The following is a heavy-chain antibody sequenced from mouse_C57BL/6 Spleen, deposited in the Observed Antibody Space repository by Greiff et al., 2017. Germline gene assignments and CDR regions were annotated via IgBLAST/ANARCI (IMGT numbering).Heavy chain of an antibody. CDR1: GYTFTDYY. Sequence: VQLQQSGPVLVKPGASVKMSCKASGYTFTDYYMNWVKQSHGKSLEWIGVINPYNGGTSYNQKFKGKATLTVDKSSSTAYMELNSLTSEDSAVYYCARAGNDYAMDYWGQGTSVTVSS. V-gene: IGHV1-19*01. CDR2: INPYNGGT. J-gene: IGHJ4*01. CDR3: ARAGNDYAMDY.